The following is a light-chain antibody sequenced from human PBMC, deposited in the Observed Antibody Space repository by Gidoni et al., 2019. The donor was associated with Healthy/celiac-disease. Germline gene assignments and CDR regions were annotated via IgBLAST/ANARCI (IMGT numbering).Light chain of an antibody. CDR3: KQYNNWPLT. V-gene: IGKV3-15*01. CDR1: QSVNSN. CDR2: GAS. J-gene: IGKJ4*01. Sequence: IVLTQSPATLSVSPGERATLSCRASQSVNSNLAWYQQKPGQAPRLLIYGASTRATGIPARFSGSGSGTEFTLTISSLQAEDFAVYYCKQYNNWPLTFXGXTKVEIK.